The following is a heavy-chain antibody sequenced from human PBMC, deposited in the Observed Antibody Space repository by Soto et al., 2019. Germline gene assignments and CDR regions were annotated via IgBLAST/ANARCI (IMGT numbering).Heavy chain of an antibody. V-gene: IGHV1-2*04. Sequence: ASVKVSCKASGYTFTGYYMHWVRQAPGQGLEWMGWINTNSGGTNYAQKFQGWVTMTRDTSISTAYMELSRLRSEDTAVYYCARSYYDSSGYYLYYYGMDVWGQGATVTVSS. J-gene: IGHJ6*02. CDR1: GYTFTGYY. CDR3: ARSYYDSSGYYLYYYGMDV. D-gene: IGHD3-22*01. CDR2: INTNSGGT.